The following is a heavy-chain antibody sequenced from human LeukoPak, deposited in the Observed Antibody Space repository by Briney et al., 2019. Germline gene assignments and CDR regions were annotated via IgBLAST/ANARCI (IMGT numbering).Heavy chain of an antibody. CDR2: IYHSGST. Sequence: SGTLSLTCAVSGGSISSSNWWSWVRQPPGEGLEWIGEIYHSGSTNYNPSLKSRVTISVDKSKNQFSLKLSSVTAADTAVYYCARDHGCSGGSCYEGDYWGQGTLVTVSS. CDR3: ARDHGCSGGSCYEGDY. V-gene: IGHV4-4*02. D-gene: IGHD2-15*01. CDR1: GGSISSSNW. J-gene: IGHJ4*02.